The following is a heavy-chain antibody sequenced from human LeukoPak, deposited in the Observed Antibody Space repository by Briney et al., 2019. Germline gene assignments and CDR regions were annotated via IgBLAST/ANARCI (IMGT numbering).Heavy chain of an antibody. CDR1: GGSISSGSYY. Sequence: PSETLSLTCTISGGSISSGSYYWSWIRQPQGKGLEWIGYIYYSGSTNYNPSLKSRVTISVDTSRNQFSLKLSSVTAADTAVYYCASTTTTTVIIDYWGQGTLVTVSS. V-gene: IGHV4-61*01. J-gene: IGHJ4*02. CDR2: IYYSGST. CDR3: ASTTTTTVIIDY. D-gene: IGHD4-17*01.